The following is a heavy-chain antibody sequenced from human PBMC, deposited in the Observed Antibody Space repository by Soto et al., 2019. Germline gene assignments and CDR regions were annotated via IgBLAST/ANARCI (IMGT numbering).Heavy chain of an antibody. D-gene: IGHD2-21*02. Sequence: QVQLVQSGAEVKKPGASVKVSCKASGYTFTSYGISWVRQAPGQGLEWMGWISAYNGNTNYAQKLQGRVTMTTDTSTSTAYMELRSLRSDDTAVYYCARDLYIVVVTGIRKFDYWGQGTLVTVSS. CDR2: ISAYNGNT. CDR3: ARDLYIVVVTGIRKFDY. V-gene: IGHV1-18*01. CDR1: GYTFTSYG. J-gene: IGHJ4*02.